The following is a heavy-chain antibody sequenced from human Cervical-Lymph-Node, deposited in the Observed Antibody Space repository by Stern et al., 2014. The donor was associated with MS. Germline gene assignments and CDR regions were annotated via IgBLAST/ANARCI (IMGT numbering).Heavy chain of an antibody. D-gene: IGHD3-22*01. CDR3: ARDGYYDSSGYDAFDI. CDR1: GFTFSSYS. V-gene: IGHV3-21*01. Sequence: EVKLVQSGGGLVKPGGSLRLSCAASGFTFSSYSMNWVRQAPGKGLEWGSSISSSSSYIYYADSVKGRFTISRDNAKNSLYLQMNSLRAEDTAVYYCARDGYYDSSGYDAFDIWCQGTMVTVSS. CDR2: ISSSSSYI. J-gene: IGHJ3*02.